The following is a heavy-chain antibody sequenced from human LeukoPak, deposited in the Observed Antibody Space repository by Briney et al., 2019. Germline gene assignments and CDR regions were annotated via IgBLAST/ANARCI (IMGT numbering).Heavy chain of an antibody. CDR1: GYTFTSYY. Sequence: ASVKVSCKASGYTFTSYYMHWVRQAPGQGLEWMGIINPSGISTTYAQKFQGRVTMTRDTSTSTVYMELSSLRSEDTAVYYCARDEGDFWSGYYYWGQGTLVTVSS. CDR3: ARDEGDFWSGYYY. D-gene: IGHD3-3*01. J-gene: IGHJ4*02. V-gene: IGHV1-46*01. CDR2: INPSGIST.